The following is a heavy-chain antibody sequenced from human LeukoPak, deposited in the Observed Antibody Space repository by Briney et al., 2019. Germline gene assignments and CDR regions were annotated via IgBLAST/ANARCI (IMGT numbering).Heavy chain of an antibody. CDR3: ARFPSYVWFGELYYFDY. J-gene: IGHJ4*02. D-gene: IGHD3-10*01. CDR1: GFTFSSYA. CDR2: ISGCGGST. V-gene: IGHV3-23*01. Sequence: PGGSLRLSCAASGFTFSSYAMSWVRQAPGKGLEWVSAISGCGGSTYYADSVKGRFTISRDNSKNTLYLQVNSLRAEDTAVYYCARFPSYVWFGELYYFDYWGQGTLVTVSS.